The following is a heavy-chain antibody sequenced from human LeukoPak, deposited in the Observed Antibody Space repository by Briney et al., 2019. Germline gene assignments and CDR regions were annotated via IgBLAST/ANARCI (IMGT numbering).Heavy chain of an antibody. V-gene: IGHV4-39*01. Sequence: SETLSLTCSVSGASLSSRTSYWGWIRQPPGKGLEGIGTIYSSGNTYYNPSLKSRVTISRDTSKNQVSLKVNSVTAADTATYYCARHVSSVGVAVVITLIDSWGQGTLVTVSS. J-gene: IGHJ4*02. CDR3: ARHVSSVGVAVVITLIDS. D-gene: IGHD3-3*01. CDR1: GASLSSRTSY. CDR2: IYSSGNT.